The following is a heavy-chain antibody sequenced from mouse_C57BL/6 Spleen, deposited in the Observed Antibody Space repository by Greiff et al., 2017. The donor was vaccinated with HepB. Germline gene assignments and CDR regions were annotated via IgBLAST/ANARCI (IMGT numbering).Heavy chain of an antibody. CDR3: AKGYYDYDVSMDY. CDR1: GYAFSSSW. Sequence: VQLKESGPELVKPGASVKISCKASGYAFSSSWMNWVKQRPGKGLEWIGRIYPGDGDTNYNGKFKGKATLTADKSSSTAYMQLSSLTSEDSAVYFCAKGYYDYDVSMDYWGQGTSVTVSS. D-gene: IGHD2-4*01. CDR2: IYPGDGDT. J-gene: IGHJ4*01. V-gene: IGHV1-82*01.